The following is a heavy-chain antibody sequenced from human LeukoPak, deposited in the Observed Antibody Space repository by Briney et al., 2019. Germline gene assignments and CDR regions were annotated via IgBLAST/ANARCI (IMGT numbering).Heavy chain of an antibody. CDR3: ARGDGSGSGRWFDP. CDR1: GASISSGTYS. Sequence: SQTLSLTCTVSGASISSGTYSWSWIRQPPGEGLEWIGYIYHSGSTYYNPSLKGRVTISVDRSKNQFSLNLNFVTAADTALYYCARGDGSGSGRWFDPWGQGTLITVSS. CDR2: IYHSGST. J-gene: IGHJ5*02. V-gene: IGHV4-30-2*01. D-gene: IGHD3-10*01.